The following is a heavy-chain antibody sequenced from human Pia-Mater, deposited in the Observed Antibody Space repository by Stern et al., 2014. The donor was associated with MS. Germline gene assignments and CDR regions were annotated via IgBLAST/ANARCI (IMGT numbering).Heavy chain of an antibody. CDR3: ARSNYCSGGSCYYSYGMDV. J-gene: IGHJ6*02. D-gene: IGHD2-15*01. CDR1: GYTFTGDY. V-gene: IGHV1-2*06. CDR2: INPNSSGE. Sequence: QMQLVQSGAEVKKPGASVKVSCKASGYTFTGDYMHWVRQAPGHALEWMGRINPNSSGENYGQTFQGRGTMTRATVLDQASMELSRLRSDDTAVYYCARSNYCSGGSCYYSYGMDVWGHGTTVTVSS.